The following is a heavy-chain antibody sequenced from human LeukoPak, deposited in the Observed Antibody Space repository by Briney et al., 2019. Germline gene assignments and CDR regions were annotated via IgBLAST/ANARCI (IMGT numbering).Heavy chain of an antibody. CDR1: GGSISSSNW. CDR3: ARGALVRGVFNPLDY. J-gene: IGHJ4*02. Sequence: SGTLSLTCAVSGGSISSSNWWSWVRQPPGKGLEWIGYTYSSGSTSYNPSLESRVTISVDTSKNQFSLNLNSVTAADTAIYYCARGALVRGVFNPLDYWGQGALVTVSS. D-gene: IGHD3-10*01. V-gene: IGHV4-4*02. CDR2: TYSSGST.